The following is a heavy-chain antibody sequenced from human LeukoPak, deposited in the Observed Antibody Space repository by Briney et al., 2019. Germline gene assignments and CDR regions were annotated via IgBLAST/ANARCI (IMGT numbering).Heavy chain of an antibody. V-gene: IGHV4-59*01. J-gene: IGHJ4*02. Sequence: PSETLSLTCTVSGGSISSYYWSWIRQPPGKGLEWIGYIYYSGSTNYNPSLKSRVTISVDTSKNQFSLKLSSVTAADTAVYYCARSIVGATRGFFDYWGQGTLVTVSS. CDR1: GGSISSYY. CDR3: ARSIVGATRGFFDY. D-gene: IGHD1-26*01. CDR2: IYYSGST.